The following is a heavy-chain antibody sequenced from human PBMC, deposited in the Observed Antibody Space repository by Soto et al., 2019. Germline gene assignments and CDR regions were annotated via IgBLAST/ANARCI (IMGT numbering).Heavy chain of an antibody. D-gene: IGHD6-13*01. CDR1: GFTFSSFA. V-gene: IGHV3-64D*08. CDR2: ISNNGGST. Sequence: HPGGSLRLSCSASGFTFSSFAMHWVRQAPGKGLEYISGISNNGGSTYYTDSVKGSFIISRDNSENTLYLQMSSLGPDDTAVYYCVKDRDRSSWYFSPFDLWGRGTLVTVSS. J-gene: IGHJ2*01. CDR3: VKDRDRSSWYFSPFDL.